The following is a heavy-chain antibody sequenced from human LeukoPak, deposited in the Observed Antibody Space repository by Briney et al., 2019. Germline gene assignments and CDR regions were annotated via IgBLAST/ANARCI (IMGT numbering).Heavy chain of an antibody. CDR1: GGSISSYY. J-gene: IGHJ4*02. V-gene: IGHV4-59*12. Sequence: SETLSLTCTVSGGSISSYYWSWIRQPPGKGLEWIGYIYYSGSTNYNPSLKSRVTISVDTSKNQFSLKLSSVTAADTAVYYCARGRIVVVPAARGGAYYFDYWGQGTLVTVSS. D-gene: IGHD2-2*01. CDR3: ARGRIVVVPAARGGAYYFDY. CDR2: IYYSGST.